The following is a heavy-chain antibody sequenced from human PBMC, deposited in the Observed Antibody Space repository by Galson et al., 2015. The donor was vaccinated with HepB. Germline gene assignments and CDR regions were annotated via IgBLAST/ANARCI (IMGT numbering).Heavy chain of an antibody. CDR2: INPKSGIK. J-gene: IGHJ3*01. CDR1: GYTFVDYY. Sequence: SVKVSCKASGYTFVDYYIHWVRQGPGQGPEWMGWINPKSGIKNNPEKLLGRVTMTSDTSINTAYMDITRLTSDDTAVYYCAREPNPSDWYSGDAFDLWGQGTKVIVSS. D-gene: IGHD2-21*02. V-gene: IGHV1-2*02. CDR3: AREPNPSDWYSGDAFDL.